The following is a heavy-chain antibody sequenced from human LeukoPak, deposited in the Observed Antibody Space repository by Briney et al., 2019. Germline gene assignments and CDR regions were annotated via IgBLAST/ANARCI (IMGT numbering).Heavy chain of an antibody. D-gene: IGHD2-15*01. CDR2: IHPYSGDT. Sequence: ASVKVSCKASGYTFTYYYMHWVRQAPGQGLEWMGWIHPYSGDTNYAQKFQGRVTMTRDTSITTAYMDLSRLKSDDTAVYYCARASVENTLRIDDYWGQGTLVTVSS. J-gene: IGHJ4*02. V-gene: IGHV1-2*02. CDR3: ARASVENTLRIDDY. CDR1: GYTFTYYY.